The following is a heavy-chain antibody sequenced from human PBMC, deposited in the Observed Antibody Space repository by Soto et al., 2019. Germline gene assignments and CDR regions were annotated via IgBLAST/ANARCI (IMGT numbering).Heavy chain of an antibody. J-gene: IGHJ4*02. CDR2: ISYEGSEK. V-gene: IGHV3-30*03. D-gene: IGHD3-3*01. Sequence: QVHLEDSGGRVVQPGTPLRLSCAASGFTVSDYAMHWIRQPPGKGLEWVAIISYEGSEKYYSDAVKGRFTISRDNSKNTVYLQMNSVRGDDTAVYYCARTYYDFLSGFSDWGQGALVTVSS. CDR1: GFTVSDYA. CDR3: ARTYYDFLSGFSD.